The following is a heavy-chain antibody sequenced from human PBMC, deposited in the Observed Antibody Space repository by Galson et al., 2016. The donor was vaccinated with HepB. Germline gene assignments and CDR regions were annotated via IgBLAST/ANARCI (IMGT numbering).Heavy chain of an antibody. Sequence: LSLTCTVSGGSISSGSYYWSWIRQPAGKGLEWIGRINSGGSTNYDPSLKSRVTISIDTSKSQFYLNLNSVTAADTAVYYCARDRLPVGGYHYYYYMDVWGKGTTVTVSS. V-gene: IGHV4-61*02. J-gene: IGHJ6*03. CDR2: INSGGST. CDR3: ARDRLPVGGYHYYYYMDV. D-gene: IGHD6-19*01. CDR1: GGSISSGSYY.